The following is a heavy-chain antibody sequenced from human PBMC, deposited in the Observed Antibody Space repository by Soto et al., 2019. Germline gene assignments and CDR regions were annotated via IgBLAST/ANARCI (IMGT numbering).Heavy chain of an antibody. V-gene: IGHV3-23*01. Sequence: PGGSLRLSCAASGFTFSSYAVSWVRQAPGKGLEWVSTFRGSGDGTYYADSVKGRFTVSRDNSNNQLYLQMNGLRAEDTAVYYCAKGPDPGAFDIWGQGTMVTVSS. CDR3: AKGPDPGAFDI. CDR1: GFTFSSYA. D-gene: IGHD3-10*01. CDR2: FRGSGDGT. J-gene: IGHJ3*02.